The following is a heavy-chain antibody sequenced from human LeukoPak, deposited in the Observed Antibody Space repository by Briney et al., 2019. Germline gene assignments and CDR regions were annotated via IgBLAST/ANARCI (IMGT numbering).Heavy chain of an antibody. V-gene: IGHV4-39*07. J-gene: IGHJ4*02. CDR3: ARDDYGDYTAVY. D-gene: IGHD4-17*01. Sequence: SETLSLTCTVSGGSISSSSYYWGWIRQPPGKGLEWIGSIYYSGSTYYNPSLKSRVTISVDTSKNQFSLKLSSVTAADTAVYYCARDDYGDYTAVYWGQGTLVTVSS. CDR1: GGSISSSSYY. CDR2: IYYSGST.